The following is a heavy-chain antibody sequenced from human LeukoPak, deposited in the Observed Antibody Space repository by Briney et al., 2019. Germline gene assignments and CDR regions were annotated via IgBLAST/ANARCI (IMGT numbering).Heavy chain of an antibody. J-gene: IGHJ4*02. D-gene: IGHD4-17*01. Sequence: PSETLSLTCAVYGGSFSGYYWSWIRQPPGKGLEWIGEINHSGSTNYNPSLKSRVTISVDTSKNQFSLKLSSVTAADTAVYYCARESRGTTVTTFAGRNWVFFDYWGQGTLVTVSS. CDR2: INHSGST. V-gene: IGHV4-34*01. CDR1: GGSFSGYY. CDR3: ARESRGTTVTTFAGRNWVFFDY.